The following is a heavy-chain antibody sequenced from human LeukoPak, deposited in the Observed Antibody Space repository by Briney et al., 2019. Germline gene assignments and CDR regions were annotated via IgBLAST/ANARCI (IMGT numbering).Heavy chain of an antibody. V-gene: IGHV3-23*01. J-gene: IGHJ6*02. CDR3: AKVWNWNDVYYGMDV. Sequence: GGSLRLSCAASGFTFSSYAMSWVRQAPGKGLEWVSTISGSGGSTYYADSVKGRFTISRDNSNNTLYLQMNSLRAEDTAVYYCAKVWNWNDVYYGMDVWGQGTTVTVSS. D-gene: IGHD1-1*01. CDR1: GFTFSSYA. CDR2: ISGSGGST.